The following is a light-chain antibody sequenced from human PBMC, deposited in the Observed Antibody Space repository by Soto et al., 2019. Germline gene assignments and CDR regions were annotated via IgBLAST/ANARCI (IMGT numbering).Light chain of an antibody. J-gene: IGLJ2*01. V-gene: IGLV2-14*01. CDR3: SSYTSRNTLGV. CDR2: EVN. CDR1: SSDVDYYNY. Sequence: QSVLTQPASVSGSPGQPITISCTGTSSDVDYYNYVSWYQHHPGKAPKLLIYEVNNRPSGVSNRFSGSKSGNTASLTISGLQAEDEADYYCSSYTSRNTLGVFGGGTQLTVL.